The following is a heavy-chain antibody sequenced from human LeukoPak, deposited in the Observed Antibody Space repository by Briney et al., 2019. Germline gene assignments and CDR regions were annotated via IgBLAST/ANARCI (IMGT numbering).Heavy chain of an antibody. J-gene: IGHJ3*02. CDR1: GFTFSSYG. V-gene: IGHV3-30*18. CDR3: AKDLRRYSYGHDAFDI. CDR2: ISYDGSNK. D-gene: IGHD5-18*01. Sequence: PGGSLRLSCAASGFTFSSYGVHWVRQAPGKGLEWVAVISYDGSNKYYADSVKGRFTISRDNSKNTLYLQMNSLRAEDTAVYYCAKDLRRYSYGHDAFDIWGQGTMVTVSS.